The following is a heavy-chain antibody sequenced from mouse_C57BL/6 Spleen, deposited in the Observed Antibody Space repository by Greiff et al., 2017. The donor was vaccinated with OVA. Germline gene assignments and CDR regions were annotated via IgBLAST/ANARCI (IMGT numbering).Heavy chain of an antibody. CDR1: GYTFTSYW. CDR2: IDPSDSET. J-gene: IGHJ4*01. D-gene: IGHD3-2*02. CDR3: AMGRDSSGYVFYYAMDY. V-gene: IGHV1-52*01. Sequence: QVQLKQPGAELVRPGSSVKLSCKASGYTFTSYWMHWVKQRPIQGLEWIGNIDPSDSETHYNQKFKDKATLTVDKSSSTAYMQLSSLTSEDSAVYYCAMGRDSSGYVFYYAMDYWGQGTSVTVSS.